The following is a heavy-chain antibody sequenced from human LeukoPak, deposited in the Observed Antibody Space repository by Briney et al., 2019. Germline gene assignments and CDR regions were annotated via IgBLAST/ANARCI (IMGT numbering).Heavy chain of an antibody. J-gene: IGHJ4*02. CDR3: ARVIASAGTDY. Sequence: PGGSLRLSCAASGFTLSSYSMNWVRQATGKGLEWVSSISSSSSYIYYADSVKGRFTISRDNAKNSLYLQMNSLRAEDTAVYYCARVIASAGTDYWGQGTLVTVSS. V-gene: IGHV3-21*01. D-gene: IGHD6-13*01. CDR1: GFTLSSYS. CDR2: ISSSSSYI.